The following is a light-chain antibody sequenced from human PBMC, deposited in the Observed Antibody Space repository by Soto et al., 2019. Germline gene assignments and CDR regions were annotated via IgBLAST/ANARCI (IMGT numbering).Light chain of an antibody. V-gene: IGKV1-5*01. Sequence: DIQMTQSPSTLSASVGDRVTITCRASQSISSWLAWYQQKPGKAPKLLIYDASSLESGVPSRFSGSGPGTEFTLTISSLQPDDFATYYCQHYNSYSSTFGQGTKLEIK. CDR3: QHYNSYSST. CDR1: QSISSW. J-gene: IGKJ2*01. CDR2: DAS.